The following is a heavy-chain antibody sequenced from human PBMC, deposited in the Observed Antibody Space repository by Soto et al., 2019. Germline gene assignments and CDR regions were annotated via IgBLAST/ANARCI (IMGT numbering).Heavy chain of an antibody. V-gene: IGHV4-39*01. J-gene: IGHJ4*02. CDR3: ARHALQNELEL. Sequence: SETLSLTCSVSGVSISSSSHYCAWVRQSPGQGLEWRGSGYQSVNTFYNPSLRNRVAVSVETSTNQISLRMKSVTAADTGVYFCARHALQNELELWAQGTPVTVSS. CDR2: GYQSVNT. CDR1: GVSISSSSHY. D-gene: IGHD3-3*01.